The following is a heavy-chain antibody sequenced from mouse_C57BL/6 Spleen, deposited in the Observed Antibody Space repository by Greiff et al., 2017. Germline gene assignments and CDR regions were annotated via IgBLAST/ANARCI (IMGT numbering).Heavy chain of an antibody. Sequence: EVMLVESGGGLVKPGGSLKLSCAAFGFTFSSYAMSWVRQTPEKRLEWVATISDGGSYTYYPDNVKGRLTISRDNAKNNLYLQMSHLKSEDTAMYYCARDRGEGMDYWGQGTSVTVSS. V-gene: IGHV5-4*01. CDR3: ARDRGEGMDY. CDR1: GFTFSSYA. CDR2: ISDGGSYT. J-gene: IGHJ4*01.